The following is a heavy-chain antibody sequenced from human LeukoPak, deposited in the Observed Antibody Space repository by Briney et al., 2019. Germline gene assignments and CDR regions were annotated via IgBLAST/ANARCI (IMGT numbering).Heavy chain of an antibody. CDR3: ARGSPELLWFGELLWRGNWFDP. Sequence: SQTLSLTCTVSGGSISSGGYYWSWLRQHPGKGLEWIGEINHSGSTNYNPSLKSRVTISVDTSKNQFSLKLSSVTAADTAVYYCARGSPELLWFGELLWRGNWFDPWGQGTLVTVSS. V-gene: IGHV4-31*03. CDR1: GGSISSGGYY. D-gene: IGHD3-10*01. J-gene: IGHJ5*02. CDR2: INHSGST.